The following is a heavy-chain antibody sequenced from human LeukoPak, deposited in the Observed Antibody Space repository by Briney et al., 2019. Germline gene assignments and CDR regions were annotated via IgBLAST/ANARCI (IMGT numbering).Heavy chain of an antibody. V-gene: IGHV1-18*01. CDR1: GYTFTSYG. D-gene: IGHD2-15*01. CDR3: ARGGSGGTGGWFDP. CDR2: ISPYNGDT. J-gene: IGHJ5*02. Sequence: ASVKVSCKASGYTFTSYGISWVRQAPGQGLEWMGWISPYNGDTKYAQKVQDRVTMTTDTSTSTAYMELRRLTSDDTAVYYCARGGSGGTGGWFDPWGQGTRVTVSS.